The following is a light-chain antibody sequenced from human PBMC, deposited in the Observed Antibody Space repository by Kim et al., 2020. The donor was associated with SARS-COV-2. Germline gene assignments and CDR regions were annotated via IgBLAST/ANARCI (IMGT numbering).Light chain of an antibody. J-gene: IGKJ4*01. CDR1: QSVGSY. CDR2: DAS. V-gene: IGKV3-11*01. CDR3: QQRANWPMIT. Sequence: EIVLTQSPATLSLSPGERATLSCRASQSVGSYLAWYQQRPGQAPRLLIYDASNRATGIPARFSGSGSGTDFTLTINSLEPEDFAVYYCQQRANWPMITFGGGTKLQI.